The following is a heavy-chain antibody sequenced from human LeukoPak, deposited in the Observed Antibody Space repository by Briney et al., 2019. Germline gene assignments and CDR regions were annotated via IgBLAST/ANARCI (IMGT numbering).Heavy chain of an antibody. D-gene: IGHD3-16*02. CDR3: TRSDDYVWGSYRSEDY. CDR1: GLTFSGSA. J-gene: IGHJ4*02. V-gene: IGHV3-73*01. CDR2: IRSKANSYAR. Sequence: GGSLRLSCAASGLTFSGSAMHWVRQASGKGLERVGRIRSKANSYARAYAASVKGRFTISRDDSKNTAYLQMNSLKTEDTAVYYCTRSDDYVWGSYRSEDYWGQGTLVTVSS.